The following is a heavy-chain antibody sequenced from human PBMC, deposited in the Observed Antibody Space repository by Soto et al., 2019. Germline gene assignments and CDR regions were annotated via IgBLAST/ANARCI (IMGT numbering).Heavy chain of an antibody. V-gene: IGHV4-31*03. Sequence: QVQLQESGPGLVKPSQTLSLTCTVSGGYISSGGYYWSWIRQHPGKGLEWIGYIYYSGGTYYNPSLKRRVTISVDTSKNQFSLQLSSVPAADTAVYYCARVSSGYDYRTPDSYGMDVWGQGTTVTVSS. CDR2: IYYSGGT. J-gene: IGHJ6*02. D-gene: IGHD3-22*01. CDR1: GGYISSGGYY. CDR3: ARVSSGYDYRTPDSYGMDV.